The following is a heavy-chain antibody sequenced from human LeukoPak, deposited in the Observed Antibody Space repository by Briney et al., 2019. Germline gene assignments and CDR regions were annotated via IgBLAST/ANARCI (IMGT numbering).Heavy chain of an antibody. CDR2: ISGSGGRT. CDR1: GFTFSSYG. V-gene: IGHV3-23*01. D-gene: IGHD6-19*01. J-gene: IGHJ4*02. CDR3: AKHSSGWYSLSYFDY. Sequence: GGSLRLSCAASGFTFSSYGMSWVRQAPGKGLEWVSSISGSGGRTYYADSVKGRFTISRDNYRNMLFLQMNSLRAEDTAVYYCAKHSSGWYSLSYFDYWGQGTLVTVSS.